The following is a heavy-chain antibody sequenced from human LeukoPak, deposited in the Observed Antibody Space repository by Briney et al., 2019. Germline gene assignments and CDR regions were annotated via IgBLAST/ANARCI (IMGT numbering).Heavy chain of an antibody. CDR1: GGSLSGYY. V-gene: IGHV4-34*01. D-gene: IGHD5-18*01. Sequence: PSETLSLTCAVYGGSLSGYYWSWIRQPPGKGLEWIGEINHSGSTNYNPSLKSRVTISVDTSKNQFSLKLSSVTAADTAVYYCARGGYSYGYGGGYWGQGTLVTVSS. CDR2: INHSGST. J-gene: IGHJ4*02. CDR3: ARGGYSYGYGGGY.